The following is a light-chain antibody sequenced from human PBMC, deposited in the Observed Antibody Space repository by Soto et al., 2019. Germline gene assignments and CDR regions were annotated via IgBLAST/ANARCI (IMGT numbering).Light chain of an antibody. CDR2: DAS. V-gene: IGKV3-11*01. CDR3: QHRNNWPVT. CDR1: QSVSSY. J-gene: IGKJ1*01. Sequence: EIVLTQSPATLSLSPGEGATLSCRASQSVSSYLAWYQQKPGQAPRLLIYDASNRATGIPARFSGSGSGTDFTLIISSLELEDYAVYYCQHRNNWPVTFGLGTKVDIK.